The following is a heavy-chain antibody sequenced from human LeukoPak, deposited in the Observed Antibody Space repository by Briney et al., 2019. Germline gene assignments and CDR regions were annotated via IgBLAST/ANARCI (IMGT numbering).Heavy chain of an antibody. CDR3: ARGRGRHYYYYYMDV. Sequence: SETLSLTCNVSGGSMNRNYWSWIRQPPGKGLEWIGYIHYSGSTNYNPSLKSRVTISVDTSKNQFSLKLSSVTAADTAVYYCARGRGRHYYYYYMDVWGKGTTVTVSS. D-gene: IGHD3-16*01. V-gene: IGHV4-59*12. CDR1: GGSMNRNY. CDR2: IHYSGST. J-gene: IGHJ6*03.